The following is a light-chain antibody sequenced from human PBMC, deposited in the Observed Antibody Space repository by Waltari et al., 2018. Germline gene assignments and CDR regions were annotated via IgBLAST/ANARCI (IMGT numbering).Light chain of an antibody. Sequence: DIQMTQSPSTLSASVGDRVTITCRASQSFSSWLAWYQQKPGKAPKVLIYKASNLENGVPSRFSGSGSGTEFTLTISSLQPDDFATYYCQHYNSYPLTFGGGTKVEIK. CDR1: QSFSSW. J-gene: IGKJ4*01. CDR3: QHYNSYPLT. V-gene: IGKV1-5*03. CDR2: KAS.